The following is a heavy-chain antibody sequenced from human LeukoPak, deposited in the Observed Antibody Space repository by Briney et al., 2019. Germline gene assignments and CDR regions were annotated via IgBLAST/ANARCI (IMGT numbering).Heavy chain of an antibody. D-gene: IGHD6-13*01. Sequence: GGSLRLSCAASGFTFSDYNMSWVRQAPGKGLEWVSSITYSGGSTYYADSVKGRFTISRDNSRNTLYLQMHSLRAEDTAVYYCARGFDSSSWTFDYWGQGTLVTVSS. CDR2: ITYSGGST. J-gene: IGHJ4*02. CDR3: ARGFDSSSWTFDY. CDR1: GFTFSDYN. V-gene: IGHV3-23*01.